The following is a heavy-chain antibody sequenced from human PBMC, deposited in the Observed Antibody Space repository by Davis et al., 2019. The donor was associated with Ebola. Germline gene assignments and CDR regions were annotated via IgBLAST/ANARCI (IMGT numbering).Heavy chain of an antibody. CDR1: GGSISSYY. D-gene: IGHD6-13*01. J-gene: IGHJ5*02. CDR2: IYYSGST. V-gene: IGHV4-59*08. CDR3: ARQGSAPSSWYNWFDP. Sequence: SETLSLTCTVSGGSISSYYWSWIRQPPGKGLEWIGYIYYSGSTNYNPSLKSRVTISVDTSKNQFSLKLSSVTAVDTAVYYCARQGSAPSSWYNWFDPWGQGTLVTVSS.